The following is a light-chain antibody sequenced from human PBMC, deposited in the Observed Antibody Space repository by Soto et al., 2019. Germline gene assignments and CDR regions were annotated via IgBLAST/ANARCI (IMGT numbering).Light chain of an antibody. CDR2: WAS. CDR1: QSVLYSSNNKNY. V-gene: IGKV4-1*01. CDR3: QQYYTTPRT. J-gene: IGKJ1*01. Sequence: DIVMTQSPDSLAVSLGERATINCKSSQSVLYSSNNKNYLAWYQQKPGQPPKLLIYWASTRESGVPYRFSGSGSGTDFTLIISSLQAEDVAVYYCQQYYTTPRTFGQGTKVEIK.